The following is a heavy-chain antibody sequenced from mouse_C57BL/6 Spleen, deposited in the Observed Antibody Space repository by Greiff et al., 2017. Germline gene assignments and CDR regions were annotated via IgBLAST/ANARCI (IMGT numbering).Heavy chain of an antibody. CDR2: IDPNSGGT. V-gene: IGHV1-72*01. CDR3: ARSETGTGNIYYAMDY. Sequence: QVQLKQPGAELVKPGASVKLSCKASGYTFTSYWMHWVKQRPGRGLEWIGRIDPNSGGTKYNEKFKSKATLTVDKPSSTAYMQLSSLTSEDSAVYYCARSETGTGNIYYAMDYWGQGTSVTVSS. D-gene: IGHD4-1*01. J-gene: IGHJ4*01. CDR1: GYTFTSYW.